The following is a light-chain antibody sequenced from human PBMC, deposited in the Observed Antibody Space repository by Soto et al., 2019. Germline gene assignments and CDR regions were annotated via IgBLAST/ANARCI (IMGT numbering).Light chain of an antibody. V-gene: IGKV3-20*01. CDR2: GAS. CDR3: QQWGT. Sequence: EIVLTQSPGTLSLSPGERATLSCRASQSVSSRYLAWYQQKPGQAPRLLIYGASSRATGIPDRFSGSGSGTDFNLTSSRLEPEDCAVYYGQQWGTFGQVTKMEIK. CDR1: QSVSSRY. J-gene: IGKJ1*01.